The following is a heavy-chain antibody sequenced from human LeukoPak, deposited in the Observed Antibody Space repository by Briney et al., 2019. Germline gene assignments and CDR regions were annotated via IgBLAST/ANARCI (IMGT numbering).Heavy chain of an antibody. D-gene: IGHD3-16*02. CDR2: ISAYNGNI. CDR3: ARVEYYDYVWGSYRYNIPFDY. Sequence: ASVKVSCKASGYTFTSYGISWVRQAPGQGLEWMGWISAYNGNINYAQKLQGRVTMTTDTSTSTAYMELRSLRSDDTAVYYCARVEYYDYVWGSYRYNIPFDYWGQGTLVTVSS. V-gene: IGHV1-18*01. J-gene: IGHJ4*02. CDR1: GYTFTSYG.